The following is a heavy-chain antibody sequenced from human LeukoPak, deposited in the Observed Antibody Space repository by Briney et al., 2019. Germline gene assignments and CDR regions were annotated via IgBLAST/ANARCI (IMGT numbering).Heavy chain of an antibody. CDR1: GGSISSYY. D-gene: IGHD3-22*01. J-gene: IGHJ4*02. CDR3: ARVPPYYYDSSGTFLGPFDY. V-gene: IGHV4-59*01. CDR2: IYYSGST. Sequence: PSETLSLTCTVSGGSISSYYWSWIRQPPGKGLEWIGYIYYSGSTNYNPSLKSRVTISVDTSKNQFSLKLSSVTAADTAVYYCARVPPYYYDSSGTFLGPFDYWGQGTLVTVSS.